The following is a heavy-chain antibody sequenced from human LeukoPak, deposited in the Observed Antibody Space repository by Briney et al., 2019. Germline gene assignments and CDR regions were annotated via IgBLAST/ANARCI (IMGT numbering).Heavy chain of an antibody. J-gene: IGHJ4*02. CDR2: IYPADSDV. D-gene: IGHD1-26*01. Sequence: RPGESLKISCEASGFDFTRYWIGWVRQVSGKGLEWMGTIYPADSDVRYSRPFQGQVTISADKSMNTAYLQRSSLEASDTAIYFCARHEQWEGRFDYWGQGTLVTVSS. CDR3: ARHEQWEGRFDY. V-gene: IGHV5-51*01. CDR1: GFDFTRYW.